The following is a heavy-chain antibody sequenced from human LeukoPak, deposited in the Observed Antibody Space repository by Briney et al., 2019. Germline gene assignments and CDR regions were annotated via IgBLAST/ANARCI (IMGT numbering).Heavy chain of an antibody. CDR3: AVDYYASSGAFD. Sequence: SVKVSCKASGFTFTSSAMQWVRQARGQRLEWIGWIVVGSGNTNYAQKFQERVTITRDMSTSTAYMELSSLRSEDTAVYYCAVDYYASSGAFDWGQGTLVTVSS. CDR1: GFTFTSSA. J-gene: IGHJ4*02. CDR2: IVVGSGNT. D-gene: IGHD3-22*01. V-gene: IGHV1-58*02.